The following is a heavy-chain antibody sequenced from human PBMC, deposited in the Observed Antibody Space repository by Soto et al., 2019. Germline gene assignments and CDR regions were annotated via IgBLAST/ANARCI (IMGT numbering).Heavy chain of an antibody. V-gene: IGHV4-59*01. J-gene: IGHJ4*02. CDR2: IYYSGST. CDR1: GGSISSYY. Sequence: KPSETLSLTCTVSGGSISSYYWSWIRQPPGKGLEWIGYIYYSGSTNYNPSLKSRVTISVDTSKNQFSLKLSSVTAADTAVYYCASEWAGQRWEPRTGFFDYWGQGTLV. CDR3: ASEWAGQRWEPRTGFFDY. D-gene: IGHD1-26*01.